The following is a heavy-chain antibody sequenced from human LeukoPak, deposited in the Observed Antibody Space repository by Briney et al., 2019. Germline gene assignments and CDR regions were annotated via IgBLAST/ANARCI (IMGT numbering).Heavy chain of an antibody. V-gene: IGHV3-21*01. CDR3: VRDRGSYRPIDY. D-gene: IGHD1-26*01. J-gene: IGHJ4*02. Sequence: GGSLRLSCAASGFTFSSYTMNWVRQAPGKGLEWVSSISSSGTYIYYRDSVKGRFTISRDNAENSLYLEMNSLRVEDTAIYYCVRDRGSYRPIDYWGQGTLVTVSS. CDR2: ISSSGTYI. CDR1: GFTFSSYT.